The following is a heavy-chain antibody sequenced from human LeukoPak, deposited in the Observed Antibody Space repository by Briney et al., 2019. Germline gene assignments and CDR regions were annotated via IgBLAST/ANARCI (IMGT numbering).Heavy chain of an antibody. CDR2: IYTSGST. Sequence: SETLSLTCTVSGGSISSYYGNWIRQPAGKGLEWIGHIYTSGSTNYNSSLKSRVSMSVDTSKNQLSVKLNSVIAADTAMYYCARGVYLGNGYYFDYWGQGTLVTVSS. J-gene: IGHJ4*02. V-gene: IGHV4-4*07. D-gene: IGHD2-8*01. CDR3: ARGVYLGNGYYFDY. CDR1: GGSISSYY.